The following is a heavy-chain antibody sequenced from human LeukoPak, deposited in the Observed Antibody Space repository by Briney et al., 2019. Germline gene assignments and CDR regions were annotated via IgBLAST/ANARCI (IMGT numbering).Heavy chain of an antibody. CDR1: SGSFSGCY. CDR2: INHTGST. CDR3: ARSPCSSTSCHYYFGMDG. Sequence: SETLSPTSSLDSGSFSGCYWSRIRRPPGKGLEWIGEINHTGSTNFNPSLKSRVTISLDTSKNQFSLKVPSLTVAYTAVYYCARSPCSSTSCHYYFGMDGWGQGTKVTVSS. V-gene: IGHV4-34*01. D-gene: IGHD2-2*01. J-gene: IGHJ6*02.